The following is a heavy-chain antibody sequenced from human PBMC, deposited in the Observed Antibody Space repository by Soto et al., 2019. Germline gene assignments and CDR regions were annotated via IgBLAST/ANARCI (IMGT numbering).Heavy chain of an antibody. D-gene: IGHD3-9*01. J-gene: IGHJ4*02. V-gene: IGHV1-18*01. CDR2: ISAYNGNT. Sequence: ASVKVSCKASGYTFTSYGISWVRQAPGQGLEWMGWISAYNGNTNYAQKLQGRVTMTTDTSTSTAYMELRSLRSDDTAVYYCARDKVYYDILTGYYTLDYWGQGTLVTVSS. CDR1: GYTFTSYG. CDR3: ARDKVYYDILTGYYTLDY.